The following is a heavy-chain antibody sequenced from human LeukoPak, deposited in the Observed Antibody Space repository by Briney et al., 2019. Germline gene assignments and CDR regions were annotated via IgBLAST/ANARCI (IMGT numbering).Heavy chain of an antibody. CDR3: ARGRSYGYTPFDY. CDR1: GGSISSSNW. Sequence: TETLSLTCAVSGGSISSSNWWSWVRQPPGKGLEWIGEIYHSGSTNYNPSLKSRVTISVDKSKNQFSLKLSSVTAADTAVYYCARGRSYGYTPFDYWGQGTLVTVSS. CDR2: IYHSGST. V-gene: IGHV4-4*02. J-gene: IGHJ4*02. D-gene: IGHD5-18*01.